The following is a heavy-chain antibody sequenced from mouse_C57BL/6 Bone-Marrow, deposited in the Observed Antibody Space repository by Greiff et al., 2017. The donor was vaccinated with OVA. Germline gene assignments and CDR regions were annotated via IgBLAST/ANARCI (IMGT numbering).Heavy chain of an antibody. CDR3: ARGLRLPHYYAMDY. J-gene: IGHJ4*01. Sequence: DVMLVESGGGLVKPGGSLKLSCAASGFTFSSYAMSWVRQTPEKRLEWVATISDGGSYTYYPDNVKGRFTISRDNAKNNLYLQMSHLKSEDTAMYYCARGLRLPHYYAMDYWGQGTSVTVSS. D-gene: IGHD3-2*02. V-gene: IGHV5-4*03. CDR2: ISDGGSYT. CDR1: GFTFSSYA.